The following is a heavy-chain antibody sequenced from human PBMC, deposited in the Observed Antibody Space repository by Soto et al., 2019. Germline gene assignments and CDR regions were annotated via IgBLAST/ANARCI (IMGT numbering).Heavy chain of an antibody. CDR1: GFTFSSYG. D-gene: IGHD3-22*01. J-gene: IGHJ4*02. CDR3: AKGRIGLKLTYYYDSSGLTGALDY. V-gene: IGHV3-30*18. Sequence: QVQLVESGGGVVQPGRSLRLSCAASGFTFSSYGMHWVRQAPGKGLEWVAVISYDGSNKYYADSVKGRFTISRDNSKNTLYLQMSSLRAEDTAVYYCAKGRIGLKLTYYYDSSGLTGALDYWGQGTLVTVSS. CDR2: ISYDGSNK.